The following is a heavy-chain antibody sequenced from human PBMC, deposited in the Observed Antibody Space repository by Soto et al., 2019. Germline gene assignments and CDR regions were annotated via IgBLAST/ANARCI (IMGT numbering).Heavy chain of an antibody. CDR2: INHSGST. V-gene: IGHV4-34*01. J-gene: IGHJ6*03. CDR3: ARKFALYYYYYYYMDV. Sequence: SETLSLTCAVYGGSFSGYYWSWIRQPPGKGLEWIGEINHSGSTNYNPSLKSRVTISVDTSKNQFSLKLSSVTAADTAVYYCARKFALYYYYYYYMDVWGKGTTVTVSS. D-gene: IGHD2-21*01. CDR1: GGSFSGYY.